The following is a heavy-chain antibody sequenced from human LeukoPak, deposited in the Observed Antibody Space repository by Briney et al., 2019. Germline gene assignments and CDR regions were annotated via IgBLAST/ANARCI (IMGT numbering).Heavy chain of an antibody. CDR3: ARGPPDGSGSYYPGDY. CDR1: GFTFSSYA. D-gene: IGHD3-10*01. Sequence: PGGSLRLSCAASGFTFSSYAMSWVRQAPGKGLVWVSRISSDGSSTSFADSVKGRFTISRDNAENTLYLHMNSLRDEDTAVYFCARGPPDGSGSYYPGDYWGQGTLVTVSS. CDR2: ISSDGSST. V-gene: IGHV3-74*01. J-gene: IGHJ4*02.